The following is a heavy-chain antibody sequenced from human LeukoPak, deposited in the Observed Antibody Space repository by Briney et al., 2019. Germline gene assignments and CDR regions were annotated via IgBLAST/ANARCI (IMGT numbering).Heavy chain of an antibody. CDR2: IYPGDSDT. D-gene: IGHD6-19*01. CDR1: GYSFTSYW. Sequence: KHGESLKISCKGSGYSFTSYWIGWVRQMPGKGLEWMGIIYPGDSDTRYSPSFQGQVTISADKSISTAYLQWSSLKASDTAMYYCARLSVAGPTRDAFDIWGQGTMVTVSS. CDR3: ARLSVAGPTRDAFDI. J-gene: IGHJ3*02. V-gene: IGHV5-51*01.